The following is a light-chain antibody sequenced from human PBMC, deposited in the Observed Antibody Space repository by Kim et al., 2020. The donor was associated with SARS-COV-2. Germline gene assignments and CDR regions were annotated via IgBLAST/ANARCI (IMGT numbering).Light chain of an antibody. V-gene: IGKV1-5*03. Sequence: DIQMTQSPSTLSASVGDRVTITCRASQSINIWLAWYQQKPGKAPKLLIYKASTLEGGVPSRFSGSGSGTEFTLTISTLQPDDFATYSCQQYYSHPYTFGQGTKLEI. CDR3: QQYYSHPYT. CDR1: QSINIW. J-gene: IGKJ2*01. CDR2: KAS.